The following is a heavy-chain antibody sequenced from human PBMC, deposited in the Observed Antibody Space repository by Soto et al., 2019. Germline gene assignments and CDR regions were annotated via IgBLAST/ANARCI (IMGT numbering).Heavy chain of an antibody. CDR1: GGTFSSYA. D-gene: IGHD4-17*01. V-gene: IGHV1-69*13. CDR2: IIPIFGTA. J-gene: IGHJ4*02. Sequence: ASVKVSCKASGGTFSSYAISWVRQAPGQGLEWMGGIIPIFGTANYAQKFQGRVTITADESTSTAYMELSSLRSEDTAVYYCARARAVKAATLDYWGQGTLVTVSS. CDR3: ARARAVKAATLDY.